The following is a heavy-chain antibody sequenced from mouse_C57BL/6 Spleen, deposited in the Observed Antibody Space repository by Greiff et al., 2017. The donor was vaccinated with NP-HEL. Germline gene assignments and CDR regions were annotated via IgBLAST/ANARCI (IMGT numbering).Heavy chain of an antibody. J-gene: IGHJ4*01. CDR3: ARGGWSYAMDY. D-gene: IGHD2-3*01. Sequence: QVQLQQPGAELVMPGASVKLSCKASGYTFTSYWMHWVKQRPGQGLEWIGEIDPSDSYTNYNQKFKGKSTLTVDKSSSTAYMQLSSLTSEDSAVYYCARGGWSYAMDYWGQGTSVTVSS. V-gene: IGHV1-69*01. CDR1: GYTFTSYW. CDR2: IDPSDSYT.